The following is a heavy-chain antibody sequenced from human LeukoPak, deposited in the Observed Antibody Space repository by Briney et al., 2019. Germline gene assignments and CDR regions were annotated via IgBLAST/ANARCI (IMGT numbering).Heavy chain of an antibody. V-gene: IGHV4-59*01. J-gene: IGHJ3*02. CDR3: ARVGRGRWWERPRRPDAFDI. D-gene: IGHD1-26*01. CDR2: IYYSGST. Sequence: SETLSLTCTVSGGSISSYYWSWIRQPPGKGLEWIGYIYYSGSTNYNPSLKSRVIISVDTSKNQFSRKLSSVTAADTAVYYCARVGRGRWWERPRRPDAFDIWGQGTMVTVSS. CDR1: GGSISSYY.